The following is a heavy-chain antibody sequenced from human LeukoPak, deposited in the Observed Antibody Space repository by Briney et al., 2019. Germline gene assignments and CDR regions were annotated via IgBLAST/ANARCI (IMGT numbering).Heavy chain of an antibody. J-gene: IGHJ4*02. V-gene: IGHV4-61*02. CDR2: IYTSGST. D-gene: IGHD6-19*01. CDR1: GGSISSGSYY. Sequence: SETLSLTCTVSGGSISSGSYYWSWIRQPAGKGLEWIGRIYTSGSTNYNPSLKSRVTISVDTSKNQFSLKLSSVTAADTVVYYCARDGIAVAGTPPLDYWGQGTLVTVSS. CDR3: ARDGIAVAGTPPLDY.